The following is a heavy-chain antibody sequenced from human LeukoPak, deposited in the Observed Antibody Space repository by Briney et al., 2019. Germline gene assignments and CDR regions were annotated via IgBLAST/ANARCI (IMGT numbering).Heavy chain of an antibody. Sequence: PGWSQTLPCPASGFTLNTYGMHWLGPAPGKGLDWVEVISYDGSNKYYADSVKDRFTISRDNSKNTLYLQMNSLRAEDTAVYYCAKEGGDTGLDAFDIWGQGTMVTVSS. J-gene: IGHJ3*02. V-gene: IGHV3-30*18. CDR1: GFTLNTYG. D-gene: IGHD2-21*02. CDR2: ISYDGSNK. CDR3: AKEGGDTGLDAFDI.